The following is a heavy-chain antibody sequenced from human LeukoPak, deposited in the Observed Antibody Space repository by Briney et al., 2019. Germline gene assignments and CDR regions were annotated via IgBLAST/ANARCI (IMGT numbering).Heavy chain of an antibody. Sequence: PSETLSLTCTVSGYSISSGYYWGWIRQPPGKGLEWIGYIYYSGSTNYNPSLKSRVSISGDTSKNQFSLKLNSVTAADTAVYYCARAPIQLWTPDYWGRGTLVTVSS. CDR1: GYSISSGYY. CDR3: ARAPIQLWTPDY. J-gene: IGHJ4*02. D-gene: IGHD5-18*01. CDR2: IYYSGST. V-gene: IGHV4-61*05.